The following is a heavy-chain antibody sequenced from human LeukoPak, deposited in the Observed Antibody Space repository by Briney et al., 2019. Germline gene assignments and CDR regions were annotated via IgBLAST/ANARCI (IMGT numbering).Heavy chain of an antibody. Sequence: PSETVSLTCVVYGGAFSGYYWSWIHQPPGKGLEWIGEINHSGSTNYNPSLKSRVTISVDTSKNQFSLKLSSVTAADTAVYYCARGVTIFGVVTLPRGYYYYGMDVWGQGTTVTVSS. CDR1: GGAFSGYY. CDR2: INHSGST. D-gene: IGHD3-3*01. J-gene: IGHJ6*02. V-gene: IGHV4-34*01. CDR3: ARGVTIFGVVTLPRGYYYYGMDV.